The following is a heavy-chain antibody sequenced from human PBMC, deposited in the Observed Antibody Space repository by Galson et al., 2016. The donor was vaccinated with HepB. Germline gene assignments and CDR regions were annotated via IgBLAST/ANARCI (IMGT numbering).Heavy chain of an antibody. CDR1: GGFISGNSCH. Sequence: SETLSLTCTVSGGFISGNSCHWGWIRQPPGKGLEWIGNIYSSGTTYYNPSLKSRVTISVDTSNNQFSLKLSSVTAADTAVYYCAREAENDYGSGSYYFEYWGQGNRVTVSS. V-gene: IGHV4-39*07. CDR2: IYSSGTT. CDR3: AREAENDYGSGSYYFEY. J-gene: IGHJ4*02. D-gene: IGHD3-10*01.